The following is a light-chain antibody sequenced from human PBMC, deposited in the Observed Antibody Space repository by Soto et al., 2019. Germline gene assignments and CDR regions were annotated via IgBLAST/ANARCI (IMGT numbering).Light chain of an antibody. CDR3: QQYYSYPPFT. J-gene: IGKJ3*01. Sequence: AIRMTQSPSSLSASTGDRVTITCRACQGISSYLAWYQQKPGKAPKLLIYAASTLQSGVPSRFSGSGSGTDFTLTISCLQSEDFATYYCQQYYSYPPFTFGPGTKVDIK. CDR2: AAS. CDR1: QGISSY. V-gene: IGKV1-8*01.